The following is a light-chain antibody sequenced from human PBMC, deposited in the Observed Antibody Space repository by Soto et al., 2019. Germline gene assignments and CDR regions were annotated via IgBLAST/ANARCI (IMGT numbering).Light chain of an antibody. CDR1: QGIRSA. CDR3: LLDFSYFWA. Sequence: AIQLTQSPSSLSASVGDRVTITCRASQGIRSALGWYQQKPGKVPKLLIYAASTLQSGVPSRFSGSGSGTDFTPTISSLQPEDFATYYCLLDFSYFWAFGQGTKVDIK. CDR2: AAS. J-gene: IGKJ1*01. V-gene: IGKV1-6*01.